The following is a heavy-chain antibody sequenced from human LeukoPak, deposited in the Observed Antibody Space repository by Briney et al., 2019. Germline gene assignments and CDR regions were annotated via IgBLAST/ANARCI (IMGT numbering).Heavy chain of an antibody. CDR2: IYPGDSDT. D-gene: IGHD4-17*01. CDR3: ARLGYGDSNCFDP. CDR1: GYSFSTYC. V-gene: IGHV5-51*01. Sequence: GESLKISCKGSGYSFSTYCIAWVRQMPGKGLEWMGIIYPGDSDTRYSPSFQAQVTISADKSISTAYLQWSSLKASDTAMYYCARLGYGDSNCFDPWGQGTLVTVSS. J-gene: IGHJ5*02.